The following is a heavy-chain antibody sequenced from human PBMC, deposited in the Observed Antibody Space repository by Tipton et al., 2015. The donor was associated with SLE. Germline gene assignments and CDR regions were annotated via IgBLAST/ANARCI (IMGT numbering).Heavy chain of an antibody. D-gene: IGHD6-6*01. V-gene: IGHV4-34*01. Sequence: TLSLTCAVYGGSFSGYYWSWIRQPPGKGLEWIGEINHSGSTDYNPSLKSRVTISVDTSKNQFSLKLSSVTAADMAVYYCARRRYSSSSRPYWYFDLWGRGTLVTVSS. CDR1: GGSFSGYY. CDR3: ARRRYSSSSRPYWYFDL. J-gene: IGHJ2*01. CDR2: INHSGST.